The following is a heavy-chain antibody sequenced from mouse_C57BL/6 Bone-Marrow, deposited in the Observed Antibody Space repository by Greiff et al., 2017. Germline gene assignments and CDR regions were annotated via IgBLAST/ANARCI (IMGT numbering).Heavy chain of an antibody. Sequence: QVQLQQPGAELVRPGSSVKLSCKASGYTFTSYWMHWVKQRPIQGLEWIGNIDPSDSDTHYNQKFKDKATLTVDKSSSTAYMQLSSLTSEDSAVYYCARAYGSGQYYAMDYWGQGTSVTVSS. D-gene: IGHD1-1*01. CDR3: ARAYGSGQYYAMDY. V-gene: IGHV1-52*01. CDR2: IDPSDSDT. J-gene: IGHJ4*01. CDR1: GYTFTSYW.